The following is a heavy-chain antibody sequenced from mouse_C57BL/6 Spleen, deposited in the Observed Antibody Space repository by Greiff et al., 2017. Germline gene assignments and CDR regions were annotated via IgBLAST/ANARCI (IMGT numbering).Heavy chain of an antibody. D-gene: IGHD2-4*01. Sequence: VQLKQSGAELVKPGASVKLSCTASGFNIKDYYMHWVKQRTEQGLEWIGRIDPEDGETKYAPKFQGKATITADQSSNPAYLQLSRLTSEDTAVYYCAPYYDYGACFAYWGQGTLFTVSA. V-gene: IGHV14-2*01. J-gene: IGHJ3*01. CDR3: APYYDYGACFAY. CDR2: IDPEDGET. CDR1: GFNIKDYY.